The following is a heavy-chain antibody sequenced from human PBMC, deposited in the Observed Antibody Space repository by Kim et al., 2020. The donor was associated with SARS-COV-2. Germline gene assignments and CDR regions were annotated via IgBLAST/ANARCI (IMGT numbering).Heavy chain of an antibody. CDR2: ISWNSGSI. CDR3: AKDWSLELPTTGMDV. D-gene: IGHD1-7*01. Sequence: GGSLRLSCAASGFTFDDYAMHWVRQAPGKGLEWVSGISWNSGSIGYADSVKGRFTISRDNAKNSLYLQMNSLRAEDTALYYCAKDWSLELPTTGMDVWGQGTTVTVSS. J-gene: IGHJ6*02. CDR1: GFTFDDYA. V-gene: IGHV3-9*01.